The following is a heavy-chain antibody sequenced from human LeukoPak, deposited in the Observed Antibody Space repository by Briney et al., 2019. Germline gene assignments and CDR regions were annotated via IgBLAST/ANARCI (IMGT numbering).Heavy chain of an antibody. CDR2: ISYDGSNK. J-gene: IGHJ3*02. Sequence: PGGSLRLSCAASGFTFSSYAMHWVRQAPGKGLEWVAVISYDGSNKYYADSVKGRFTISRDNSKNTLYLQMNSLRAEDTAVYYCARDGPVYCSSTSCYDDAFDIWGQGTMVTVSS. CDR3: ARDGPVYCSSTSCYDDAFDI. V-gene: IGHV3-30-3*01. D-gene: IGHD2-2*01. CDR1: GFTFSSYA.